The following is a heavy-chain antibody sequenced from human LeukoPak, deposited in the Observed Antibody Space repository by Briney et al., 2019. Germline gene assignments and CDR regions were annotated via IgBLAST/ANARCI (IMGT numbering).Heavy chain of an antibody. D-gene: IGHD3-22*01. Sequence: GGSLRLSCAASGFTFSSYGMHWVRQAPGKGLEWVAVISYDGSNKYYADSVKGRFTISRDNSKNTLYLQMNSLRAEDTAVYYCAKDQYYDSSGYYYPDYYYGMDVWGQGTTVTVSS. CDR2: ISYDGSNK. J-gene: IGHJ6*02. CDR3: AKDQYYDSSGYYYPDYYYGMDV. CDR1: GFTFSSYG. V-gene: IGHV3-30*18.